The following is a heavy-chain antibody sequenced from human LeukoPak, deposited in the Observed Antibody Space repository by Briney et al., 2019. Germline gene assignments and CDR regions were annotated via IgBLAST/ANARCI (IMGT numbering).Heavy chain of an antibody. D-gene: IGHD6-13*01. CDR1: GFTFSDYY. V-gene: IGHV3-23*01. CDR3: AKIAAAGPISDDY. Sequence: GGSLRLSCAASGFTFSDYYMSWIRQAPGKGLEWVSAISGSGGSTYYADSVKGRFTISRDNSKNTLYLQMNSLRAEDTAVYYCAKIAAAGPISDDYWGQGTLVTVSS. J-gene: IGHJ4*02. CDR2: ISGSGGST.